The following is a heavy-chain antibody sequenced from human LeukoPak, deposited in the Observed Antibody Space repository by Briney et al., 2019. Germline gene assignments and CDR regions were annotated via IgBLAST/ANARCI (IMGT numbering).Heavy chain of an antibody. D-gene: IGHD2-2*01. J-gene: IGHJ4*02. CDR2: MNPNSGNT. CDR1: GYTFTSYD. CDR3: ARARRTVVPAAKKDMYYFDY. V-gene: IGHV1-8*03. Sequence: GASVKVSCKASGYTFTSYDINWVRQAPGQGLEWMGWMNPNSGNTGYAQKFQGRVTITRNTSMSTAYMGLSSLRSEDTAVYYCARARRTVVPAAKKDMYYFDYWGQGTLVTVSS.